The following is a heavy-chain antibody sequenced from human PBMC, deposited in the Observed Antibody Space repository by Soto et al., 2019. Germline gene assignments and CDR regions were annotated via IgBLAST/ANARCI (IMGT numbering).Heavy chain of an antibody. CDR2: IFFNGIT. D-gene: IGHD1-20*01. CDR3: ARESGINGTRAFNH. J-gene: IGHJ4*03. V-gene: IGHV4-31*11. CDR1: GDSISDGPYF. Sequence: PSETLSLTCAVSGDSISDGPYFWTWIRQPPGKGLEWIGYIFFNGITYYSPSLKSRLTISVDTSKNHFSLSLTSATAADTAVYYCARESGINGTRAFNHWGQGILVTVSS.